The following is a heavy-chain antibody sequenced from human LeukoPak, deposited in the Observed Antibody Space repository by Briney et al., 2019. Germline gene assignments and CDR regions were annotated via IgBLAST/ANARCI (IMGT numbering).Heavy chain of an antibody. D-gene: IGHD3-22*01. CDR2: IYYSGST. J-gene: IGHJ4*02. Sequence: SETLSLTCTVSGGSISSYYWSWIRQPPGKGLEWIGYIYYSGSTNYNPSLKSRVTISVDTSKNQFSLKLSSVTAADTAVYYCARHRVPVVVVITQLTPGFDYWGQGTLVTVSS. V-gene: IGHV4-59*08. CDR1: GGSISSYY. CDR3: ARHRVPVVVVITQLTPGFDY.